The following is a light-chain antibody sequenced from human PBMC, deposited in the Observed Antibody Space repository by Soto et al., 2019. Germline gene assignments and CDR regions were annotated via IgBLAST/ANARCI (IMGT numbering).Light chain of an antibody. CDR2: DDS. CDR3: QQYNSYPWT. V-gene: IGKV1-5*01. CDR1: QSISSW. Sequence: DIQMTQSPSTLSASVGDIVTITCRASQSISSWLAWYQQKPGKAPKLLIYDDSSLESGVPSRFSGSGSGTELNLTISRLQPDDFATYYCQQYNSYPWTCGQGTKVDIK. J-gene: IGKJ1*01.